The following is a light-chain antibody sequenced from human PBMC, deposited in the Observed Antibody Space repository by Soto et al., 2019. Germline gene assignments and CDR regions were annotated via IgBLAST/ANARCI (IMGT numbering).Light chain of an antibody. J-gene: IGKJ3*01. Sequence: DIQMTQSPSTLSASVGDRVTITCRASQSISSWLAWYQQKPGKAPKLLIYKASSLESGVPSRFSGSGSGTEFTLTISSLQPDDFATYYCQQYNSYSITFGPKTKVDI. CDR1: QSISSW. CDR2: KAS. V-gene: IGKV1-5*03. CDR3: QQYNSYSIT.